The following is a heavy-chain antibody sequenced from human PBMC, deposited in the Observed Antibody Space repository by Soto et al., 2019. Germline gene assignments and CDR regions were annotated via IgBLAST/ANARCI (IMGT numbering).Heavy chain of an antibody. V-gene: IGHV4-39*01. D-gene: IGHD3-22*01. Sequence: SETLSLTCSVSGDSISNSRFYWAWIRQPPGEGLEWIGSVYHTGNAYYNPSLKSRVTISVDTSKNQFSLKLTSVTAADAALYYCARDFFDSSDYTTNWFDPWGQGTLVTVSS. CDR1: GDSISNSRFY. J-gene: IGHJ5*02. CDR3: ARDFFDSSDYTTNWFDP. CDR2: VYHTGNA.